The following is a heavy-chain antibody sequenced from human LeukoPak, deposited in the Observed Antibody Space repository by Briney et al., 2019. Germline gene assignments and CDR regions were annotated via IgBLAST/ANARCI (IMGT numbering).Heavy chain of an antibody. J-gene: IGHJ4*02. CDR3: AKSMRSYYDSSGSDY. CDR1: GFTFTNYE. CDR2: ISGSGDSV. D-gene: IGHD3-22*01. V-gene: IGHV3-23*01. Sequence: GGSLRLSCAASGFTFTNYEMSWVRQAPGKGLEWLSSISGSGDSVFYADSVKGRFTISRDNSLNTLHLQMNSLRAEDTAVYYCAKSMRSYYDSSGSDYWGQGTLVTVSS.